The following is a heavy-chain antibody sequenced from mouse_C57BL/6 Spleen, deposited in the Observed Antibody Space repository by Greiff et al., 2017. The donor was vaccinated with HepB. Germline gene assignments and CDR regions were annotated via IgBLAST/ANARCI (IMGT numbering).Heavy chain of an antibody. CDR3: ARRVSRGFAY. D-gene: IGHD2-10*02. J-gene: IGHJ3*01. CDR2: ISDGGSYT. Sequence: EVQRVESGGGLVKPGGSLKLSCAASGFTFSSYAMSWVRQTPEKRLEWVATISDGGSYTYYPDNVKGRFTISRDNAKNNLYLQMSLMKSEATAMYYCARRVSRGFAYLGQGTLVTVSA. CDR1: GFTFSSYA. V-gene: IGHV5-4*01.